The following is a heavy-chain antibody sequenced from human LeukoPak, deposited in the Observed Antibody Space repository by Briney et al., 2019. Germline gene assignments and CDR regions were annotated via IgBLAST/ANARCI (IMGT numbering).Heavy chain of an antibody. CDR3: FYFDWLSR. CDR2: MNPNSGNT. D-gene: IGHD3-9*01. Sequence: ASVKVSCKASGGTFSSYAISWVRQATGQGLEWMGWMNPNSGNTGYAQKFQGRVTMTRNTSISTAYMELSSLRSEDTAVYYCFYFDWLSRWGQGTLVTVSS. V-gene: IGHV1-8*02. J-gene: IGHJ4*02. CDR1: GGTFSSYA.